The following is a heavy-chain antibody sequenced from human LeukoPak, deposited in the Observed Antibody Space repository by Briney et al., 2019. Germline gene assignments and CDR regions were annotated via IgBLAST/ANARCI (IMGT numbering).Heavy chain of an antibody. CDR3: ARGGVGATTYVWFDP. J-gene: IGHJ5*02. Sequence: SETLSLTCTVSGGSISIRNYYWAWIRQPPGRQLEWIGSVYSSGSLYYNPSLKSRVTISVDTSKNQFSLKLNSVTAADTAVYYCARGGVGATTYVWFDPWGQGTLVTVSS. CDR2: VYSSGSL. D-gene: IGHD1-26*01. V-gene: IGHV4-39*07. CDR1: GGSISIRNYY.